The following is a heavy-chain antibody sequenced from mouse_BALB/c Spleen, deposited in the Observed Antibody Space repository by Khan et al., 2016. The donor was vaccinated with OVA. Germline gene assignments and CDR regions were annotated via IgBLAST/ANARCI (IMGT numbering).Heavy chain of an antibody. J-gene: IGHJ2*01. D-gene: IGHD1-1*02. CDR3: ARVYGGALDY. V-gene: IGHV3-2*02. CDR2: ISYSGNT. CDR1: GYSITSDYA. Sequence: EVQLQESGPGLVKPSQSLSLTCTVTGYSITSDYAWNWIRQFPGNKLEWMGYISYSGNTNYNPSLKSRISITRDTSKNQFFLQLNSVTTEDTATYYCARVYGGALDYWGQGTTLTVSS.